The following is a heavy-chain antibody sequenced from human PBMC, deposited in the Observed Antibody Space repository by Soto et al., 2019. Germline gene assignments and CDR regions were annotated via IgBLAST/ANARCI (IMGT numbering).Heavy chain of an antibody. CDR1: GASISSNH. J-gene: IGHJ5*02. V-gene: IGHV4-59*01. Sequence: SETLSLTCSVSGASISSNHWCWIRQPPGKGLDWIGCMYDRVTTSYDSLFEGRVTISIDTSYNQFSLKLSSVTAADTAVYYCARASMVRGVDWFDPWGQGTLVTVSS. CDR3: ARASMVRGVDWFDP. CDR2: MYDRVTT. D-gene: IGHD3-10*01.